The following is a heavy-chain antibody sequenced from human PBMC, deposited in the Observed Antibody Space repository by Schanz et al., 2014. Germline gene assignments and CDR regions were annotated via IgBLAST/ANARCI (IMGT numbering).Heavy chain of an antibody. V-gene: IGHV3-23*04. D-gene: IGHD3-22*01. J-gene: IGHJ4*02. CDR2: ISHSGGSK. CDR3: AKDPSHGDYDYYFDY. CDR1: GFTVSSNH. Sequence: EGQLAESGGGLVQPGGSLRLSCAVSGFTVSSNHMSWVRQAPGKGLEWVSSISHSGGSKYYADSVKGRFTISRDNSENTLYLQMNSLSADDTAVYYCAKDPSHGDYDYYFDYWGQGTLVTVSS.